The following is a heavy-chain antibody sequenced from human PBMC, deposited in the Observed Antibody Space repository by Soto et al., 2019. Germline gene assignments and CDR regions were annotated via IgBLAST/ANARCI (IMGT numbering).Heavy chain of an antibody. V-gene: IGHV1-2*02. J-gene: IGHJ6*02. Sequence: ASVKVSCKASGYTFTGYYMHWVRQAPGQGLKWMGWINPNSGGTNYAQKFQGRVTMTRDTSISTAYMELSRLRSDDTAVYYCARLSFYDFWSDPYGMDVWGQGTTVTVSS. D-gene: IGHD3-3*01. CDR1: GYTFTGYY. CDR3: ARLSFYDFWSDPYGMDV. CDR2: INPNSGGT.